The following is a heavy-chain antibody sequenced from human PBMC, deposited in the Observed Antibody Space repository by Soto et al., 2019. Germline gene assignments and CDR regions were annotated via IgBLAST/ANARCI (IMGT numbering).Heavy chain of an antibody. D-gene: IGHD7-27*01. CDR2: ISTYNGNT. CDR3: ARGLGTNALDV. CDR1: GYKFTTYG. J-gene: IGHJ6*02. Sequence: QVQLLQSGAEVKKPGASVKVSCKASGYKFTTYGITWVRQAPGQGREWLGGISTYNGNTDYAQNLQDRVTMTTETSTSTAYLEVRSLTSDDTAVYFCARGLGTNALDVWGQGTTVTV. V-gene: IGHV1-18*04.